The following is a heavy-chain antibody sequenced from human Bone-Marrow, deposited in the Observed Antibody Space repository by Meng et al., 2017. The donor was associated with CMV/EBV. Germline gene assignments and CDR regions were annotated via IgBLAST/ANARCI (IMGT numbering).Heavy chain of an antibody. J-gene: IGHJ4*02. V-gene: IGHV1-2*02. CDR3: ARFYDTSGADY. D-gene: IGHD3-22*01. CDR1: RYTFTDYY. CDR2: NNPNSGGT. Sequence: ASVKVSCKASRYTFTDYYMHWVRQAPGQGLEWMGWNNPNSGGTNYAQKFQGRVTMTRDTSISTAYMELSRLRSDDTAVYYCARFYDTSGADYWGQGTLVTVSS.